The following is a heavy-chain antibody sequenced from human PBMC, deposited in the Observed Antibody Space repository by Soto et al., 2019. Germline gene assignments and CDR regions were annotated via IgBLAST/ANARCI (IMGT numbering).Heavy chain of an antibody. V-gene: IGHV5-51*01. CDR3: AILSGAARFLEWRDYYYYGMDV. CDR1: GYSFTSYW. CDR2: IYLGDSDT. D-gene: IGHD3-3*01. J-gene: IGHJ6*02. Sequence: PGESLKISCKGSGYSFTSYWIGWVRQMPGKGLEWMGIIYLGDSDTRYSPSFQGQVTISADKSISTAYLQWSSLKASDTAMYYCAILSGAARFLEWRDYYYYGMDVSGQGTTDTVSS.